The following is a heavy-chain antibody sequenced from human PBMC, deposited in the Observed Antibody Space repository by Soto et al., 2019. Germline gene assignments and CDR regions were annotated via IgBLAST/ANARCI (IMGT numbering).Heavy chain of an antibody. V-gene: IGHV2-5*02. CDR3: ALRLGWGYGLEVCDY. CDR1: GFSLSTSGVG. Sequence: QITLKESGPTLVKPTQTLTLTCTFSGFSLSTSGVGVGWIRQPPGKALEWLALIYWDDDKRYSPSLKSRLTITKDTSKNQGVLTMTNMDPVDTTTYYCALRLGWGYGLEVCDYWCQGTLVTVSS. D-gene: IGHD5-18*01. CDR2: IYWDDDK. J-gene: IGHJ4*02.